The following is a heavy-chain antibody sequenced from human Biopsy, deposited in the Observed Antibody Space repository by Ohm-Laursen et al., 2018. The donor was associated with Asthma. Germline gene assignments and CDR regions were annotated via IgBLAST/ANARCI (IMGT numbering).Heavy chain of an antibody. Sequence: ASVKVSCKASGYTFTHYAIHWLRQAPGQRPEWMGWINAGNGKLEYSGKFQGRVTITRDTSATTAYMELSSLTSGDTAVYYCARDGNWCRLRNCSPPGYWFDPWGQGTLVSVSS. D-gene: IGHD2-8*02. CDR1: GYTFTHYA. CDR3: ARDGNWCRLRNCSPPGYWFDP. V-gene: IGHV1-3*01. CDR2: INAGNGKL. J-gene: IGHJ5*02.